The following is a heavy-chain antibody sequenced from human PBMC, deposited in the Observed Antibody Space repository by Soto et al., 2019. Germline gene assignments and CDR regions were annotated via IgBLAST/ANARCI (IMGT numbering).Heavy chain of an antibody. V-gene: IGHV3-53*04. Sequence: GGSLRLSCAASGFTVSSNYMSWVRQAPGKGLEWVSVIYSGGSTYYADSVKGRFTISRHNSKNTLYLQMNSLRAEDTAVYYCARVRSAYGDYADEVMYYFDYWGQGPLVTVSS. D-gene: IGHD4-17*01. CDR1: GFTVSSNY. CDR2: IYSGGST. J-gene: IGHJ4*02. CDR3: ARVRSAYGDYADEVMYYFDY.